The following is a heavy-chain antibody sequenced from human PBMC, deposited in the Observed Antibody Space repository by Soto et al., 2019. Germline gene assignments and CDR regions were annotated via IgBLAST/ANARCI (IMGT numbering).Heavy chain of an antibody. J-gene: IGHJ4*02. D-gene: IGHD2-8*01. CDR3: VSWVSTHFDS. Sequence: GGSLRLSCAASGFTFSNYGMHWVRQAPGKGLEWVAIIWHDGNNKYYADSVRGRFIISSDNSSNTVDLQMNSLRVEDTAVYYRVSWVSTHFDSWGQGTLVTVSS. CDR1: GFTFSNYG. V-gene: IGHV3-33*01. CDR2: IWHDGNNK.